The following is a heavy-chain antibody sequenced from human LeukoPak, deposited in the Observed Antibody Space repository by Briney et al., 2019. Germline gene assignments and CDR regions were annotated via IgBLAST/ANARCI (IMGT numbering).Heavy chain of an antibody. D-gene: IGHD6-19*01. CDR3: ATKQWLAPPPDS. V-gene: IGHV3-74*01. J-gene: IGHJ4*02. CDR2: INTDGTVT. Sequence: GSLRLSFAASGFTFIKYWMLWVRQAPGKGLESVSRINTDGTVTTYADSVKGRFTVSRDNADNTMFLQMNSVRDEDTAVYYCATKQWLAPPPDSWGQGTPVTVSS. CDR1: GFTFIKYW.